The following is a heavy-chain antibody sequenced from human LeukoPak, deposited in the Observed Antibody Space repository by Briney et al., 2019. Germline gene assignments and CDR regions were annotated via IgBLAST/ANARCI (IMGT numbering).Heavy chain of an antibody. CDR1: GFTFSSYS. D-gene: IGHD2-15*01. CDR2: ISSSSSYI. V-gene: IGHV3-21*01. J-gene: IGHJ4*02. CDR3: TREQDREAAATVIGDS. Sequence: GGSLRLSCAASGFTFSSYSMNWVRQAPGKGLEWVSSISSSSSYIYYADSVKGRFTISRDNAKNSLYLQMNSLRAEDTAVYYCTREQDREAAATVIGDSWGQGTLVTVSS.